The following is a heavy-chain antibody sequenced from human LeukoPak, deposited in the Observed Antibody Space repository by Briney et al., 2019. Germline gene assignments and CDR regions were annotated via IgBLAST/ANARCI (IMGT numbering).Heavy chain of an antibody. CDR1: GFTFSSYS. V-gene: IGHV3-7*01. J-gene: IGHJ4*02. CDR3: ARDDDYGDYRGLDY. D-gene: IGHD4-17*01. CDR2: IKQDGSEK. Sequence: PGGSLRLSCAASGFTFSSYSMSWVRQAPGKGLEWVANIKQDGSEKYYVDSVKGRFTISRDNAKNSLYLQMNSLRAEDTAVYYCARDDDYGDYRGLDYWGQGTLVTVSS.